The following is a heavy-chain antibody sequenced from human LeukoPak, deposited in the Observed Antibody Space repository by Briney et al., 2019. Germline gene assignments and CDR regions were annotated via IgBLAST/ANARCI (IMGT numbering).Heavy chain of an antibody. Sequence: GGSLRLSCAASGFTFSSYAMSWVRQAPGKGLEWVSAISGSGGSTYYADSVKGRFTISRDNSKNTLYLQMNSLRAEDTAVYCCAKDSKGSSTSWPWGYYYYYYYMDVWGKGTTVTVSS. D-gene: IGHD2-2*01. J-gene: IGHJ6*03. V-gene: IGHV3-23*01. CDR1: GFTFSSYA. CDR2: ISGSGGST. CDR3: AKDSKGSSTSWPWGYYYYYYYMDV.